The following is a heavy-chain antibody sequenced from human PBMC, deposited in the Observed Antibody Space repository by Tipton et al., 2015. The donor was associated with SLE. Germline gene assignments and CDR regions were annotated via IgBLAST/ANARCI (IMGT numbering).Heavy chain of an antibody. D-gene: IGHD7-27*01. J-gene: IGHJ4*02. V-gene: IGHV4-38-2*02. Sequence: LRLSCSASGFTFSSYAMHWVRQPPGKGLEWIGSIYHSGTAYYNPSLKSRVTISVDTSKNQFSLKLSSVTAADTAVYYCAREDSGEGNFDYWGQGTLVTVSS. CDR1: GFTFSSYA. CDR2: IYHSGTA. CDR3: AREDSGEGNFDY.